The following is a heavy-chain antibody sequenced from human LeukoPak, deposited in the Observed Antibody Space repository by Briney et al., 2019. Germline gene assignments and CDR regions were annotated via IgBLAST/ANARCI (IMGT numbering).Heavy chain of an antibody. V-gene: IGHV4-39*02. J-gene: IGHJ4*02. CDR3: AREGSSAYGPVDY. CDR1: GGSISSSSYY. D-gene: IGHD3-10*01. CDR2: IYYSGST. Sequence: SETLSLTCTVSGGSISSSSYYWGWIRQPPGKGLEWIGSIYYSGSTYYNPSLKGRVTISVDTSKNQFSLKLSSVTAADTAVYYCAREGSSAYGPVDYWGQGALVTVSS.